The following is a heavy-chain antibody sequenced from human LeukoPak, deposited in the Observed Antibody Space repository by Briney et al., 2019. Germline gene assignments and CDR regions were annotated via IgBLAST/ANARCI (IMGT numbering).Heavy chain of an antibody. J-gene: IGHJ4*02. CDR2: ISSSSSYI. CDR1: GFTFSSYS. D-gene: IGHD3-3*01. CDR3: ARSPFTIFGVVIED. Sequence: GGSLRLSCAASGFTFSSYSMNWVRQAPGKGLEWVSSISSSSSYIYYADSVKGRFTIPRDNAKNSLYLQMNSLRAEDTAVYYCARSPFTIFGVVIEDWGRGTLVTVSS. V-gene: IGHV3-21*01.